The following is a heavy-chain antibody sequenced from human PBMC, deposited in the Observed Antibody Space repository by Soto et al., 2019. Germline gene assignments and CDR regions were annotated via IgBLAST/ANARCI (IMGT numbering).Heavy chain of an antibody. J-gene: IGHJ4*02. CDR3: VRAGTGYQLDY. CDR2: ISYDENNR. CDR1: GFTFRSYA. V-gene: IGHV3-30-3*01. Sequence: GGSLRLSCAASGFTFRSYAVHWFRQAPGKGLEWVATISYDENNRCYTDSVKGRFTISRDNSKNTVYLQVNSLRDEDTAVYYCVRAGTGYQLDYWGQGTLVTVSS. D-gene: IGHD3-9*01.